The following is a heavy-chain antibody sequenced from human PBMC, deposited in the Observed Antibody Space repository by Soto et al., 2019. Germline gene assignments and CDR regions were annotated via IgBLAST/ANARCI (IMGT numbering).Heavy chain of an antibody. CDR1: GGSFSGYY. Sequence: SETLSLTCAVYGGSFSGYYWSWIRQPPGKGLEWIGEINHSGSTNYNPSLKSRVTISVDTSKNQFSLKLSSVTAADTAVYYCARTPMTTVTGYFDYWGQGTLVTVSS. V-gene: IGHV4-34*01. CDR3: ARTPMTTVTGYFDY. D-gene: IGHD4-17*01. J-gene: IGHJ4*02. CDR2: INHSGST.